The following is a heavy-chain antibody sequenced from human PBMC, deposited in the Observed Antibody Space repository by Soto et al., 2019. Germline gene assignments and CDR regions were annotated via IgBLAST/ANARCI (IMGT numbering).Heavy chain of an antibody. CDR1: GGSISTITW. CDR3: ARDLVSCSSTSCRPLDY. D-gene: IGHD2-2*01. Sequence: QVQLRESGPGLVKTSGTLSLPCAVSGGSISTITWWSWVRQPPGKGLQWIGEIYHRGSPNYNPSRMRRVTISVDKSKNQFSLELSSVTAADTAVYYCARDLVSCSSTSCRPLDYWGQGTLVTVSS. CDR2: IYHRGSP. J-gene: IGHJ4*02. V-gene: IGHV4-4*02.